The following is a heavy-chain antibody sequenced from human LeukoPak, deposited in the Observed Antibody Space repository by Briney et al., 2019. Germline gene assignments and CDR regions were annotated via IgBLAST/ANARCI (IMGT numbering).Heavy chain of an antibody. D-gene: IGHD5-12*01. CDR1: GGSISSYY. V-gene: IGHV4-4*07. Sequence: SETLSLTCTVSGGSISSYYWSWIRQPAGKGLEWIGRIYTSGSTNYNPSLKSRVTMSVDTSKNQFSLKLSSVTAADTAVYYCARDRLVADGYDYADAFDIWGQGTMVTVSS. CDR3: ARDRLVADGYDYADAFDI. CDR2: IYTSGST. J-gene: IGHJ3*02.